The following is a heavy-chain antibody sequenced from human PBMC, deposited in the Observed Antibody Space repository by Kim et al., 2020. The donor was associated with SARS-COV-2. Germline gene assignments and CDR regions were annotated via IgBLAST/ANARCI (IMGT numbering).Heavy chain of an antibody. CDR1: GFTFSSYA. J-gene: IGHJ4*02. Sequence: GGSLRLSCAASGFTFSSYAMSWVRQAPGKGLEWVSAISGSGGSTYYADSVKGRFTISRDNSKNTLYLQMNSLRAEDTAVYYCAKAARRYYYDSSGYSRYGPLDYWGQGTLVTVSS. D-gene: IGHD3-22*01. CDR2: ISGSGGST. CDR3: AKAARRYYYDSSGYSRYGPLDY. V-gene: IGHV3-23*01.